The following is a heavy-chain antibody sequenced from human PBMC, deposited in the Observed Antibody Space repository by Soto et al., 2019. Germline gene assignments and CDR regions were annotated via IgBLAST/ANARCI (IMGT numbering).Heavy chain of an antibody. V-gene: IGHV3-11*01. J-gene: IGHJ6*02. Sequence: GGFLRLSCAASGFTFSDYYMSWIRQAPGKGLEWVSYISSSGSTIYYADSVKGRFTISRDNAKNSLYLQMNSLRAEDTAVYYCAREDVLVPDEEKFFGKGRGGMDVWGQGTTVTVSS. CDR2: ISSSGSTI. CDR1: GFTFSDYY. D-gene: IGHD2-2*01. CDR3: AREDVLVPDEEKFFGKGRGGMDV.